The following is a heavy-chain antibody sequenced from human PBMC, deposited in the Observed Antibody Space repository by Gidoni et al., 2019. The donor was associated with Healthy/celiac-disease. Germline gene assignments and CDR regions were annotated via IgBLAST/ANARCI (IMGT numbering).Heavy chain of an antibody. D-gene: IGHD3-16*01. J-gene: IGHJ5*02. Sequence: QVQLVQSGAEVKKPGSSVKVSCKASGGTFSSYAISWVRQAPGQGLEWMGGIIPIFGTANYAQKFQGRVTITADKSTSTAYMELSSLRSEDTAVYYCARDALTFGGQTLNWFDPWGQGTLVTVSS. CDR2: IIPIFGTA. V-gene: IGHV1-69*06. CDR1: GGTFSSYA. CDR3: ARDALTFGGQTLNWFDP.